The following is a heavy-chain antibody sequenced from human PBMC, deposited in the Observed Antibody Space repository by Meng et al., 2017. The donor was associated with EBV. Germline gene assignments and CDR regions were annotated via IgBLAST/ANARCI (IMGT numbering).Heavy chain of an antibody. V-gene: IGHV1-46*01. Sequence: QVQLEQSGAEVKKPGASVKVSCKASGYTFTSYYLHWVRQAPGQGLEWMGIIIPAGGNTNYAQKFRGRFTMTRDTSTSTVYMDLSILTSEDTAVYYCVRELVGGTFDYWGQGTLVTVSS. J-gene: IGHJ4*02. CDR3: VRELVGGTFDY. CDR2: IIPAGGNT. D-gene: IGHD1/OR15-1a*01. CDR1: GYTFTSYY.